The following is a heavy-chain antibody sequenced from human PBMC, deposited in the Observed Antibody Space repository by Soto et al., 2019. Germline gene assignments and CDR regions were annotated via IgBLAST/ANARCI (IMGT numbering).Heavy chain of an antibody. CDR3: AHRRSGYFYS. V-gene: IGHV2-5*02. CDR2: IYWDDDK. J-gene: IGHJ4*02. CDR1: GFSLTETGMR. Sequence: QITLKESVHTLVKPTQTLTLTCTFSGFSLTETGMRVGWIRQPPGKAMECLALIYWDDDKRYSPSLKSGLTISKDVSKNQVVLTKPNVDAVDTATYYCAHRRSGYFYSWGQGTLVNVSS.